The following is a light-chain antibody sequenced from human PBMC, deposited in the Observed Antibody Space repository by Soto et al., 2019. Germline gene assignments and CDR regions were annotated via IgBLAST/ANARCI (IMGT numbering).Light chain of an antibody. CDR3: SSYTSSITLYV. CDR1: SSDVGGYNY. J-gene: IGLJ1*01. V-gene: IGLV2-14*01. Sequence: QSVLTQPASVSGSPGQSITISCTGTSSDVGGYNYVSWYQQHPGKAPKLMIYEVSNRPSGVSNRFSGSKSGNTASLTISGLQAEDEADYYCSSYTSSITLYVFGTGTKVTVL. CDR2: EVS.